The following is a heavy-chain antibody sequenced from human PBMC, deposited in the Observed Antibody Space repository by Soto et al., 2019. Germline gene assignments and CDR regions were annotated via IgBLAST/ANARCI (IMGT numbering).Heavy chain of an antibody. V-gene: IGHV1-2*04. CDR3: ARGSDILTSPVGY. Sequence: VASVKVSCKASGYTFTGYYMHWVRQAPGQGLEWMGWINPNSGATDYAQKFQDWVTMTRDTSINTAYMELSRLRSDDTAVYFCARGSDILTSPVGYWGQGTRVTVSS. D-gene: IGHD3-9*01. J-gene: IGHJ4*02. CDR1: GYTFTGYY. CDR2: INPNSGAT.